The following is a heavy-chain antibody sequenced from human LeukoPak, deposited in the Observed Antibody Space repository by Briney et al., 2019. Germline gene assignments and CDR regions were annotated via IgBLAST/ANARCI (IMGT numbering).Heavy chain of an antibody. D-gene: IGHD3-22*01. V-gene: IGHV1-69*04. CDR3: ARVSGSLDAFDI. J-gene: IGHJ3*02. CDR1: GGTFSSYA. Sequence: SVKVSCKASGGTFSSYAISWVRQAPGQGLEWMGRIIPILGIANYAQKFQGRVTITADKSTSTAYMELSSLRSEDTAVYYCARVSGSLDAFDIWGQGTMVTVSS. CDR2: IIPILGIA.